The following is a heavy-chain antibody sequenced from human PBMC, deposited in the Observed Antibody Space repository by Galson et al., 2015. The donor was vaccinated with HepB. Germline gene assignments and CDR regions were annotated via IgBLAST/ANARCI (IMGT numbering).Heavy chain of an antibody. CDR1: GGTFINYA. Sequence: SVKVSCKASGGTFINYAIDWLRQAPGQGLEWMGGITPIFGTGNGAEKFRGRVTITADKSTNTAYMELINLRSEDTAVYYCARGYDSGSYYYHYWGQGTLVTVSS. J-gene: IGHJ4*02. CDR3: ARGYDSGSYYYHY. CDR2: ITPIFGTG. V-gene: IGHV1-69*06. D-gene: IGHD3-10*01.